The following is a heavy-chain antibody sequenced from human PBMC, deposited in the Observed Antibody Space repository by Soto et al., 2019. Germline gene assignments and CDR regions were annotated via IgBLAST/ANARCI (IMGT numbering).Heavy chain of an antibody. CDR1: GFTFSSYS. J-gene: IGHJ4*02. Sequence: EVQLVESGGGLVQPGGSLRLSCAASGFTFSSYSMNWVRQAPGKGLEWVSYISSSSTSMYYADSVKGRFTISRENAENSLYLQMNSLRAEDTAVYYCARDYSSVWYFDYWGQGTLVTVSS. CDR2: ISSSSTSM. V-gene: IGHV3-48*01. D-gene: IGHD6-25*01. CDR3: ARDYSSVWYFDY.